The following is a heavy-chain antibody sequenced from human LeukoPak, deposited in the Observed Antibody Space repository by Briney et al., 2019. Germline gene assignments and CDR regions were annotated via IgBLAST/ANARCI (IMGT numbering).Heavy chain of an antibody. Sequence: SQTLSLTCNVSGDSISSDGYYWTWIRQLPGKGLEWIGHIYYSGGTSYNPSLKSRVTISVDTSKNQFSLKLSSVTAADTAVYYCARDEYSGSGTFDYWGQGTLVTVSS. V-gene: IGHV4-31*03. CDR1: GDSISSDGYY. D-gene: IGHD5-12*01. J-gene: IGHJ4*02. CDR2: IYYSGGT. CDR3: ARDEYSGSGTFDY.